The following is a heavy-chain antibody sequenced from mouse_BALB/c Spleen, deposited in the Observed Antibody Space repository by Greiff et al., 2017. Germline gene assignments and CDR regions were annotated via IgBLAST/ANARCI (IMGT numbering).Heavy chain of an antibody. Sequence: EVKLMESGGGLVQPGGSLRLSCATSGFTFTDYYMSWVRQPPGKALEWLGFIRNKANGYTTEYSASVKGRFTISRDTSQSILYLQMNTLRAEDSATYYCARADYDDGYAMDYWGQGTSVTVSS. D-gene: IGHD2-4*01. J-gene: IGHJ4*01. CDR3: ARADYDDGYAMDY. V-gene: IGHV7-3*02. CDR2: IRNKANGYTT. CDR1: GFTFTDYY.